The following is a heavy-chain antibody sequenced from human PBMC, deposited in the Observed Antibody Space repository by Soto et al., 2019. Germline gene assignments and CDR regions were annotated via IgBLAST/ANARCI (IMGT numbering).Heavy chain of an antibody. CDR1: GYTFTDYY. CDR3: ARASYSGSGSFYFYYYNMDV. J-gene: IGHJ6*02. Sequence: ASVKVSGKASGYTFTDYYLHWVRQAPGQGLEWMGWINPRSGNTDFAQKFQGRVTMTKDTSISTAYMELSSLRSDDTAVYYCARASYSGSGSFYFYYYNMDVWGQGTTVTVSS. CDR2: INPRSGNT. D-gene: IGHD3-10*01. V-gene: IGHV1-2*02.